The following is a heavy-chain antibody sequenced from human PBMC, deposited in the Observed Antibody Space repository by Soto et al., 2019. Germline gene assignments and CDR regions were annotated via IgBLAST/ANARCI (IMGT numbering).Heavy chain of an antibody. CDR2: ISYDGSNK. V-gene: IGHV3-30*18. J-gene: IGHJ4*02. CDR1: GFTFSSYG. CDR3: AKDRWRLLNYFDY. Sequence: QMQLVESGGGVVQPGRSLRLSCAASGFTFSSYGMHWVRQAPGKGLEWVAVISYDGSNKYYADSVKGRFTISRDNSKNTLYLQMNSLRAEDTAVYYCAKDRWRLLNYFDYWGQGTLVTVSS. D-gene: IGHD3-22*01.